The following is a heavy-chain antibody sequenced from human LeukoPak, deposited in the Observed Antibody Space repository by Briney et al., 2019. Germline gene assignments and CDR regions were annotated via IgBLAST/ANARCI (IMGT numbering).Heavy chain of an antibody. Sequence: GGTLRLSCAASGFTFSSYGMSWVRQAPGKGLEWVSAISGSGGNTYYADSVKGRFTISRDNSKKTLYLQMNSLRAEDTAVYYCAKEMGFKIREVMLGFFDYWGQGTLVTVSS. CDR1: GFTFSSYG. CDR3: AKEMGFKIREVMLGFFDY. D-gene: IGHD3-10*01. CDR2: ISGSGGNT. V-gene: IGHV3-23*01. J-gene: IGHJ4*02.